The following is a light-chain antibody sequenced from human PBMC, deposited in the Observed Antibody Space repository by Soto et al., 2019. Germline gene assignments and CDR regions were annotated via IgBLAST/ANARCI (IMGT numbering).Light chain of an antibody. CDR3: QQPSNWPYT. CDR1: QSVSSY. J-gene: IGKJ2*01. Sequence: EIVLTQSPATLSLSPGERATLSCRASQSVSSYLAWYQQKPGQAPRLLIYHASNRATGIPVRFSGSGSGTDFTITISSLEPEDFAVYYCQQPSNWPYTFGQGTKLEIK. CDR2: HAS. V-gene: IGKV3-11*01.